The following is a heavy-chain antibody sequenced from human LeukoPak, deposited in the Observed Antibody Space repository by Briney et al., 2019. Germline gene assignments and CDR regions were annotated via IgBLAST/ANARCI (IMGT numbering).Heavy chain of an antibody. J-gene: IGHJ4*01. Sequence: GGSLRLSCAVSGFTFLSYGMQWVRQAPGKGLAWVSRINTDGSGTAYADSVKGRFTISRDNAKNTLYLQMNSLRAEDTALYYCARELRREVTLDYWGQGTLVTVSS. D-gene: IGHD2-21*02. V-gene: IGHV3-74*01. CDR3: ARELRREVTLDY. CDR2: INTDGSGT. CDR1: GFTFLSYG.